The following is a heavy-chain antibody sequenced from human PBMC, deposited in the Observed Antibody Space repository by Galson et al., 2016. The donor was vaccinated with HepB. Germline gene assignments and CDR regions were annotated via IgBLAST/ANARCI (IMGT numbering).Heavy chain of an antibody. V-gene: IGHV3-23*01. CDR3: AKDSGGYAYYFDH. CDR2: IVDRGVST. D-gene: IGHD2-15*01. J-gene: IGHJ4*02. Sequence: SLRLSCAASGLTFSTYAMTWVRQAPGKGLEWVSVIVDRGVSTYYTDSVKGRFTNSRDNSKNTLYLQMNSLRAGDTSVYFFAKDSGGYAYYFDHWGQGTLVTVSS. CDR1: GLTFSTYA.